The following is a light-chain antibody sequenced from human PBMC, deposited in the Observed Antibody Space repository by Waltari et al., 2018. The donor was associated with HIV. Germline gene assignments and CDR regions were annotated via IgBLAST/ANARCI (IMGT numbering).Light chain of an antibody. J-gene: IGLJ2*01. CDR3: SSYAGPNHLL. Sequence: QSALTQPPSASGSPGQSVTFSCTGTSRDVGAYNFVSWYQQHPGQAPKLIIYGVNQLPAGVPDRCSGSKSGNTASLTVSGLQADDEADYYCSSYAGPNHLLFGGGTRLTVL. CDR1: SRDVGAYNF. V-gene: IGLV2-8*01. CDR2: GVN.